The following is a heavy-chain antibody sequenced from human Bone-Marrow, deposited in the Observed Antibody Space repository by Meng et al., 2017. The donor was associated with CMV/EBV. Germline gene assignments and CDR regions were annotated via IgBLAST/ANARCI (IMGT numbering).Heavy chain of an antibody. V-gene: IGHV1-18*01. D-gene: IGHD1-1*01. J-gene: IGHJ4*02. CDR1: GYTFTSYG. Sequence: ASVKVSCKASGYTFTSYGFNWVRQAPGQGLEWMGWISAYNGKTYYAQDLQGRVTMTTDRSTSTAYMELRSLRSDDTAVYYCARNEAHYNWNDYWGQGKLVNVAS. CDR3: ARNEAHYNWNDY. CDR2: ISAYNGKT.